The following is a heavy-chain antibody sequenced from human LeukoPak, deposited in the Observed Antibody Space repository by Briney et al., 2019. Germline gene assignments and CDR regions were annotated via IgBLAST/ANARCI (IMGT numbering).Heavy chain of an antibody. Sequence: SETLSLSCTVSGGSISGFFWTWIRQSPGKGLEYIGYIYYSGTTDHNPTLKSRVSMSVYTANKQFFMNLTSVTAADTAIYCGARVGYGSGSWGWFDPWGQGTLVTVSS. CDR1: GGSISGFF. CDR2: IYYSGTT. J-gene: IGHJ5*02. V-gene: IGHV4-59*01. D-gene: IGHD3-10*01. CDR3: ARVGYGSGSWGWFDP.